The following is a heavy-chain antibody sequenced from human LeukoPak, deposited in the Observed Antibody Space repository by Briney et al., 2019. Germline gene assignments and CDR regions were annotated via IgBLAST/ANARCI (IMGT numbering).Heavy chain of an antibody. Sequence: PGGSLRLSCAASGFTFSSYSMNWVRQAPGKGLEWVSVIYSGGSTYYADSVKGRFTISRDNSKNTLYLQMNSLRAEDTAVYYCARALEFDYWGQGTLVTVSS. CDR2: IYSGGST. CDR1: GFTFSSYS. V-gene: IGHV3-53*01. CDR3: ARALEFDY. J-gene: IGHJ4*02. D-gene: IGHD1-1*01.